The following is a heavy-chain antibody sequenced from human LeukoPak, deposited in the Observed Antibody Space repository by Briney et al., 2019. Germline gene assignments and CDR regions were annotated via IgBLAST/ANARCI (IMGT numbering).Heavy chain of an antibody. V-gene: IGHV4-59*01. CDR3: ARGGSSGYDPFDY. CDR2: IFNSGST. D-gene: IGHD5-12*01. Sequence: PSETLSLTCFVSGGSISSYYWSWIRQPPGKGLEWIGYIFNSGSTNYNPSLKSRVTISVDTSKNHFSLKLSSVIAADTAVYYCARGGSSGYDPFDYWGQGTRVTVSS. J-gene: IGHJ4*02. CDR1: GGSISSYY.